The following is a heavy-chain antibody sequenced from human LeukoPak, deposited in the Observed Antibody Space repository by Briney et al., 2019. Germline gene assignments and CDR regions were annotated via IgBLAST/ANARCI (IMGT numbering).Heavy chain of an antibody. D-gene: IGHD3-10*01. CDR3: ARGYYYGSGRPFDY. V-gene: IGHV4-34*01. Sequence: SETLSLTCAVYGGSFSGYYWSWIRQPPGKGLEWIGEINHNGSTNYNPSLKSRVTISVDTSKNQFSLKLSSVTAADTAVYYCARGYYYGSGRPFDYWGQGTLVTVSS. CDR2: INHNGST. J-gene: IGHJ4*02. CDR1: GGSFSGYY.